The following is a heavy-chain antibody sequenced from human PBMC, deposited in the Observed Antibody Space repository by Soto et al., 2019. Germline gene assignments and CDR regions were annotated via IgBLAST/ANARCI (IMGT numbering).Heavy chain of an antibody. D-gene: IGHD2-15*01. J-gene: IGHJ4*02. CDR3: AGGLGFCSGGSCYAY. Sequence: QVQLVQSGAEVKKPGASVKVSCKASGYTFTGYYMHWVRQAPGQGLEWMGWINPNSGGTNYAQKFQGWVTMTRDTSISTAYMELSRLRSDDTAVYYCAGGLGFCSGGSCYAYWGQGSLVTVSS. CDR1: GYTFTGYY. V-gene: IGHV1-2*04. CDR2: INPNSGGT.